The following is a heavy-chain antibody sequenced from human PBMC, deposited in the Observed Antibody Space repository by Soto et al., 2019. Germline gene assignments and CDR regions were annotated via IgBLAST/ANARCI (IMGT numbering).Heavy chain of an antibody. CDR3: ARDRGYGDSHYHQIPFDY. J-gene: IGHJ4*02. Sequence: QVQLQESGPGLVKPSQTLSLTCTVSGGSISSGGYYWSWIRQHPGKGLEWIGYIYYSGSTYYNPSLKSRVTISVDTSNNQFSLMLSSVTAADTAVYYCARDRGYGDSHYHQIPFDYWGQGTLVTVSS. CDR2: IYYSGST. D-gene: IGHD4-17*01. CDR1: GGSISSGGYY. V-gene: IGHV4-31*03.